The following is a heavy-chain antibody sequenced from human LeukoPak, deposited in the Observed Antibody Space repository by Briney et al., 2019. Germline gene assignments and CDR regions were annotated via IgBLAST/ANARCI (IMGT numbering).Heavy chain of an antibody. Sequence: SETLSLTCTVSGGSISSYYWSWIRQPPGKGLEWIGYIYYSGSTYYNPSLKSRVTISVDTSKNQFSLKLNPVTAADTAVYYCARDTSYPGGFYYYMDVWGKGTTVTVSS. J-gene: IGHJ6*03. D-gene: IGHD5-18*01. CDR1: GGSISSYY. CDR2: IYYSGST. V-gene: IGHV4-59*01. CDR3: ARDTSYPGGFYYYMDV.